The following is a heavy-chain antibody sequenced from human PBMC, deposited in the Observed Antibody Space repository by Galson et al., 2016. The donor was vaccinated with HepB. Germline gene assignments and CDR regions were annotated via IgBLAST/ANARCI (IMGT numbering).Heavy chain of an antibody. V-gene: IGHV3-30*04. CDR3: ARIGRGVTAGNGLDP. Sequence: SLRLSCAASRFTLTGYNVNWVRQAPGQGLQWVAHITHQGDTTYNTDYVRGRFTISRDDSKKTVALQIDSLGPDDTGVYYCARIGRGVTAGNGLDPWGQGTLFFVSS. J-gene: IGHJ5*02. CDR1: RFTLTGYN. CDR2: ITHQGDTT. D-gene: IGHD2-21*02.